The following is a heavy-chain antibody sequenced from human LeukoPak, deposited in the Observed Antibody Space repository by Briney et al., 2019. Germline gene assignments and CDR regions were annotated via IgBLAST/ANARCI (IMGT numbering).Heavy chain of an antibody. CDR1: ALTFSRYA. Sequence: GRSLRLSCAASALTFSRYAMHWVRQPPGKGLEWVAESWSVGSNENYADSVKGRFIISRDNSKNTLYLEMNSLRAEDTAVYYCARDIGYYYDGSGYDDWGQGTLVTVSS. V-gene: IGHV3-33*01. CDR2: SWSVGSNE. CDR3: ARDIGYYYDGSGYDD. J-gene: IGHJ4*02. D-gene: IGHD3-22*01.